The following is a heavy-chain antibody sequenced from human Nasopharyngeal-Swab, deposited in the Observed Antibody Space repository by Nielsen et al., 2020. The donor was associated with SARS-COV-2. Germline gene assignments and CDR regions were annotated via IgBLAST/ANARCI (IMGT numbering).Heavy chain of an antibody. V-gene: IGHV3-33*06. Sequence: WIRQPPGKGLEWVAVIRYDGSNKYYADSVKGRFTISRDNSKNTLYLQMNSLRAEDTAVYYCAKQSWGYSYGYYFDYWGQGTLVTVSS. J-gene: IGHJ4*02. CDR2: IRYDGSNK. CDR3: AKQSWGYSYGYYFDY. D-gene: IGHD5-18*01.